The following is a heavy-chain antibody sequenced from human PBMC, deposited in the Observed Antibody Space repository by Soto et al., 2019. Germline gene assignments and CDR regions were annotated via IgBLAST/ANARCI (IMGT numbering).Heavy chain of an antibody. J-gene: IGHJ5*02. CDR3: AKDPYDFWSGYRGNFDH. CDR2: IYSDGST. V-gene: IGHV3-53*01. D-gene: IGHD3-3*01. Sequence: PGGSLRLSCAASGFTVSSNYMSWVRQAPGKGLEWVSVIYSDGSTYYADSVKGRFTISRDNSKNTVFLQMTSLRVEDTAVYFCAKDPYDFWSGYRGNFDHWGQGTLVTVSS. CDR1: GFTVSSNY.